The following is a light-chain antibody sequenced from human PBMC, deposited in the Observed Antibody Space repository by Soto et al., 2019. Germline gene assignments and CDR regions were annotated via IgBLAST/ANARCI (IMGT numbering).Light chain of an antibody. CDR1: QGFSSSY. Sequence: EIVLTQSPGTLSLSPGERATLSCRASQGFSSSYLAWYQQKPGQAPRLLISGASRRATGIPDRFSGSGSGTQFTLTISRLEPEDVALYYCHHYRKCGQGTKVDIK. CDR3: HHYRK. CDR2: GAS. J-gene: IGKJ1*01. V-gene: IGKV3-20*01.